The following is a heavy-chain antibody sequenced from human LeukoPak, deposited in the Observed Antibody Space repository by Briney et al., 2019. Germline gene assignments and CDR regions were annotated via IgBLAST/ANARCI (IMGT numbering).Heavy chain of an antibody. D-gene: IGHD6-19*01. J-gene: IGHJ6*02. CDR1: GYTFTTYD. CDR2: MNPGRGST. CDR3: ARDAPYASGWKDYYYYYGLDV. V-gene: IGHV1-8*01. Sequence: ASVKVSCKSSGYTFTTYDINWVRLAPAQGLEWMGWMNPGRGSTGYSQKFQGRGSMTRDTSINTAYMELSSLRSEDTAVYFCARDAPYASGWKDYYYYYGLDVWGQGTTVTVSS.